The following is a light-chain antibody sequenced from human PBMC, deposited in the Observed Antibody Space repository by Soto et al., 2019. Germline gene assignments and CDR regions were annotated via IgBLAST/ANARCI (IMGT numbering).Light chain of an antibody. V-gene: IGKV1-9*01. J-gene: IGKJ5*01. CDR1: QGISSF. CDR2: AAS. CDR3: QQLNIDSYPIT. Sequence: IQLTRSPSSLSASTGDRVTITCRASQGISSFLAWYQQKPGKAPKLLIYAASTLQSGIPSRFSGSGSGTDFTLTISSLQPEDFATYYCQQLNIDSYPITFGQGTRLEIK.